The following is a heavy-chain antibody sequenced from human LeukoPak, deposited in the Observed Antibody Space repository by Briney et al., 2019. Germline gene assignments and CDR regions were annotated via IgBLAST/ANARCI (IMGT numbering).Heavy chain of an antibody. CDR3: AREVRFYYDSSAQYVDY. CDR2: IKQDGSEK. CDR1: GFTFSSYW. J-gene: IGHJ4*02. V-gene: IGHV3-7*01. D-gene: IGHD3-22*01. Sequence: GGSLRLSCAASGFTFSSYWMSWVRQAPGKGLEWVANIKQDGSEKYYVDSVKGRFTISRDNAKNSLYLQMSSLRAEDTAVYYCAREVRFYYDSSAQYVDYWGQGTLVAVSS.